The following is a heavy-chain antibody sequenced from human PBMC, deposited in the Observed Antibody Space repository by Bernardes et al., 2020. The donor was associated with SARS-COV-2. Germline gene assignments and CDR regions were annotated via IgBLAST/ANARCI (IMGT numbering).Heavy chain of an antibody. CDR3: ANLPGYSSSWYVS. V-gene: IGHV3-9*01. Sequence: GGSLRLSCAASGFTFDDYAMHWVRQAPGKGLEWVSGISWNSGSIGYADSVKGRFTISRDNAKNSLYLQMNSLRAEDTALYYCANLPGYSSSWYVSWGQGTLVTVSS. J-gene: IGHJ4*02. CDR1: GFTFDDYA. D-gene: IGHD6-13*01. CDR2: ISWNSGSI.